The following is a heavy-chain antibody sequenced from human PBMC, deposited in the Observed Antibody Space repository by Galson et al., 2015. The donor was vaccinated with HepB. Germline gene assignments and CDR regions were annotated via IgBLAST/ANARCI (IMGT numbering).Heavy chain of an antibody. CDR1: GGSFSGYY. V-gene: IGHV4-34*01. J-gene: IGHJ4*02. Sequence: ETLSLTCAVYGGSFSGYYWSWIRQPPGKGLEWIGEINHSGSTNYNPSLKSRVTISVDTSKNQFSLKLSSVTAADTAVYYCARDDYGDYVYYFDYWGQGTLVTVSS. CDR3: ARDDYGDYVYYFDY. CDR2: INHSGST. D-gene: IGHD4-17*01.